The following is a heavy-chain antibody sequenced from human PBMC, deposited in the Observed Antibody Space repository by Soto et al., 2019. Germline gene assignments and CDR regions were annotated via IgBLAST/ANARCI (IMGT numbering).Heavy chain of an antibody. V-gene: IGHV3-21*01. Sequence: GSLRLSCAASGFTFSSYSMNWVRQAPGKGLEWVSSISSSSSYIYYADSVKGRFTISRDNAKNSLYLQMNSLRAEDTAVYYCARSGVLRFTNWFDPWGQGTLVTVSS. CDR1: GFTFSSYS. CDR2: ISSSSSYI. CDR3: ARSGVLRFTNWFDP. D-gene: IGHD3-3*01. J-gene: IGHJ5*02.